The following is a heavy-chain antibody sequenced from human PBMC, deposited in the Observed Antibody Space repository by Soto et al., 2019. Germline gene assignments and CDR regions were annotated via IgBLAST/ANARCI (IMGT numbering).Heavy chain of an antibody. J-gene: IGHJ6*02. Sequence: ASLRLSCAAAEFSFRDYWMAWIRQAPGKGLEWVANLDQGGGEKHYVDSVKGRFTISRDNSKNTLYLQMNRLRAEDKAVYYCAKGSGIYSNDKRGYSVYYGMDVWGQGTTVTVSS. CDR1: EFSFRDYW. CDR3: AKGSGIYSNDKRGYSVYYGMDV. V-gene: IGHV3-7*02. CDR2: LDQGGGEK. D-gene: IGHD3-10*01.